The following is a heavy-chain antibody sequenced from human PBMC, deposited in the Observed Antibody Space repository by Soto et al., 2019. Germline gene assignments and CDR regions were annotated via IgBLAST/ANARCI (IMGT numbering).Heavy chain of an antibody. CDR1: GYTFTGYY. CDR3: ARAASSSWYDAYYFDY. CDR2: INPNSGGT. Sequence: QVQLVQSGAEVKKPGASVKVSCKASGYTFTGYYMHWVRQAPGQELEWMGWINPNSGGTNYAQKFQGRVTMTRDTSISTAYMELSRLRSDDTAVYYCARAASSSWYDAYYFDYWGQGTLVTVSS. V-gene: IGHV1-2*02. D-gene: IGHD6-13*01. J-gene: IGHJ4*02.